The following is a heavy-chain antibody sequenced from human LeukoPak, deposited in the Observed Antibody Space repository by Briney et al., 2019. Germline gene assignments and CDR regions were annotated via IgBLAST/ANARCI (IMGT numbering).Heavy chain of an antibody. Sequence: ASVKASCKASGYTFTSYDINWVRQATGQGLEWMGWMNPNSGNTGYAQKFQGRFTMARNTSISTAYMELSSLRSEDTAVYYCARDMNDYDSSGPDYWGQGTLVTVSS. V-gene: IGHV1-8*01. CDR3: ARDMNDYDSSGPDY. CDR2: MNPNSGNT. D-gene: IGHD3-22*01. J-gene: IGHJ4*02. CDR1: GYTFTSYD.